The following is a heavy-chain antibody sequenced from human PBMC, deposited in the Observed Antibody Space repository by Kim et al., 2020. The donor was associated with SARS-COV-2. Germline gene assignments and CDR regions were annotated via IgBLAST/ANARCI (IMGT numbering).Heavy chain of an antibody. CDR3: ARGSGSSWYPNWFDP. V-gene: IGHV4-59*09. Sequence: PSLMSRVTIAGDTSKNQFSLMLSSVTAADTAVYYCARGSGSSWYPNWFDPWGQGTLVTVSS. D-gene: IGHD6-13*01. J-gene: IGHJ5*02.